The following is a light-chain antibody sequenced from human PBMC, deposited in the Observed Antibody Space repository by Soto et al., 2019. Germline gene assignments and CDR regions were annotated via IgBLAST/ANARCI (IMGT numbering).Light chain of an antibody. Sequence: QSVLTQPASVSGSPGQSIAISCTGTSSDVGAYNYVSWYLQYPGKAPKLVIFDVSFQPSGVSNRFSGSKSGNTASLTISGLQAEDEADYYCKSFTTSDTYVFGTGTKFTVL. J-gene: IGLJ1*01. CDR1: SSDVGAYNY. CDR3: KSFTTSDTYV. V-gene: IGLV2-14*01. CDR2: DVS.